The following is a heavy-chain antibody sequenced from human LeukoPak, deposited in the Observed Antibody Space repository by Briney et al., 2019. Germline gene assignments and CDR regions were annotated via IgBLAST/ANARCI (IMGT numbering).Heavy chain of an antibody. J-gene: IGHJ6*03. D-gene: IGHD1-26*01. CDR1: GFNFRSHA. V-gene: IGHV3-30*02. CDR3: AKSLGAKRYLDFMDV. Sequence: GGSLRLSCAASGFNFRSHAMSWVRQAPGEGLEWVSFIHSDGSSTFYGDSVKGRFTVSRDNSKNTLYLQMNRLRVDDTAVYYCAKSLGAKRYLDFMDVWGKGTTVTVSS. CDR2: IHSDGSST.